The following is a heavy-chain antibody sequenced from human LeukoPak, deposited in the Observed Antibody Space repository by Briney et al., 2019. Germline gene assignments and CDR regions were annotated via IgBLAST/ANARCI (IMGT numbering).Heavy chain of an antibody. CDR1: GGTISSYG. V-gene: IGHV1-69*06. CDR3: ASWVYCGGDCLDY. Sequence: SVKVSCKASGGTISSYGISWVRQAPGQGLEWMGRIIPIFGTANYAQKFQGRVTITADKSTSKTYMELSSLRSEDTAVYYCASWVYCGGDCLDYWGQGTLVTVSS. D-gene: IGHD2-21*02. CDR2: IIPIFGTA. J-gene: IGHJ4*02.